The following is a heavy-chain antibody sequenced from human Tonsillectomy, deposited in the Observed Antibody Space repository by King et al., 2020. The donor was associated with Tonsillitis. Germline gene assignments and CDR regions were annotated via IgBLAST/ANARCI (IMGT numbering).Heavy chain of an antibody. CDR3: TKGDCRGGNCYAGDF. CDR2: IRNKPSGYTT. D-gene: IGHD2-15*01. J-gene: IGHJ4*02. CDR1: GFTFSAYF. V-gene: IGHV3-72*01. Sequence: VQLVESGGGLVQPGGSLSLSCAASGFTFSAYFMDWVRQTPGKGLEWIGRIRNKPSGYTTEYAASVKGRFSISRDDSRNSLYLQMNSLKSEDTAVYYCTKGDCRGGNCYAGDFWGQGTLVTVSS.